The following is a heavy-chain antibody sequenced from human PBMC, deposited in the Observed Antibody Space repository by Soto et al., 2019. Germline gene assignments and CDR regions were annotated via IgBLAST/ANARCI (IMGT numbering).Heavy chain of an antibody. CDR3: AKEVSLGSTVDLGY. V-gene: IGHV3-23*01. Sequence: GGSLRLSCAASGFTFSIFAMSWVRQSPGKGLEWVSTISGSGGSTYYADAVKGRFTISRDNSMGTLYLQMKSLRVEDTAIYYCAKEVSLGSTVDLGYWGQGALVTVST. D-gene: IGHD7-27*01. CDR2: ISGSGGST. CDR1: GFTFSIFA. J-gene: IGHJ4*02.